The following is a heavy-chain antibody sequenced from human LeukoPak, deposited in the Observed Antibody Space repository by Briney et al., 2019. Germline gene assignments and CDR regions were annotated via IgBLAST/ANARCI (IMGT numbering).Heavy chain of an antibody. V-gene: IGHV3-13*01. CDR1: GFTFSSYD. J-gene: IGHJ4*02. Sequence: GGSLRLSCAASGFTFSSYDMHWVRHATGKGLEWVSAIGTAGDTYYPGSVRGRFTISRENAKNSLYLQMNSLRAGDTAVYYCARGLGDYNDYWGQGTLVTVSS. D-gene: IGHD7-27*01. CDR2: IGTAGDT. CDR3: ARGLGDYNDY.